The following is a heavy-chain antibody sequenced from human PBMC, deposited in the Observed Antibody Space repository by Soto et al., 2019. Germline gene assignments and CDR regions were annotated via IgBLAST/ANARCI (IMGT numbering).Heavy chain of an antibody. J-gene: IGHJ2*01. CDR2: IYCSGST. D-gene: IGHD3-16*02. CDR3: ARIVDSGYTIEFDL. V-gene: IGHV4-30-4*01. CDR1: GGSISSGDYY. Sequence: QVQLQESGPGLVKPSQTLSLTCTVPGGSISSGDYYWSWIRQPPGKGLEWIGYIYCSGSTNYNPSLSRRVTISVDTTKNQFSLHRTSVTAADTAVYYCARIVDSGYTIEFDLSGRGTLVTVSS.